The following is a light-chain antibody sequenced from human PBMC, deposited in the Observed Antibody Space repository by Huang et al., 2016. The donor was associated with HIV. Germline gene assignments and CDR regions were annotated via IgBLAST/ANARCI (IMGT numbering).Light chain of an antibody. V-gene: IGKV3D-20*01. CDR1: KSVRNNY. J-gene: IGKJ2*01. CDR2: DAH. CDR3: QQYSTSSYT. Sequence: IVLTQSPATLSLSPGERAPPTCGASKSVRNNYLAWYQQKPGLAPRLLIYDAHGRATGIPDRFSGSGSGTDFTLTISRLEPEDFAMYYCQQYSTSSYTFGQGTKVDI.